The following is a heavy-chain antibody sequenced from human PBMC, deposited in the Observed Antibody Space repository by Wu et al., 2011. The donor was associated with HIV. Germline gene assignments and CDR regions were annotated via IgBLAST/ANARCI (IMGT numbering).Heavy chain of an antibody. Sequence: QVQLVQSGAEVRKPGASVKVSCKASGYTFTSYGYSWVRQAPGQGLEWMGWIGAYDGDTNYAQKLQGRVTMTTDTSTSTAYMDLRSLRSDDTAVYYCARPYCSGGSCYFEYFQHWGQGTLVTVSS. CDR2: IGAYDGDT. J-gene: IGHJ1*01. CDR3: ARPYCSGGSCYFEYFQH. V-gene: IGHV1-18*01. CDR1: GYTFTSYG. D-gene: IGHD2-15*01.